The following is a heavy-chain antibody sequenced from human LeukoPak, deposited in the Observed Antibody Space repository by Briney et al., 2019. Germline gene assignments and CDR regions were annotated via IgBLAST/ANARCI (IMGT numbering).Heavy chain of an antibody. CDR2: ISGSGGST. J-gene: IGHJ6*02. CDR3: AKDMGSYYGSGSSYGMDV. V-gene: IGHV3-23*01. Sequence: GGSLRLSCAASGFTFSSYAMSWVRQAPGKGLEWVSAISGSGGSTYYADSVKGRFTISRDNSKNTLYLQMTSLRAEDTAVYYCAKDMGSYYGSGSSYGMDVWGQGTTVTVSS. D-gene: IGHD3-10*01. CDR1: GFTFSSYA.